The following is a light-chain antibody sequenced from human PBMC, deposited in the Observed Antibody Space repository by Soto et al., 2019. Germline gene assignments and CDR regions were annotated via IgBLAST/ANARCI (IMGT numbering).Light chain of an antibody. V-gene: IGLV1-40*01. CDR2: RNN. CDR3: QSYDSSLSGYVV. CDR1: SSNIGAGYD. Sequence: QSVLTQPPSVSGAPGQRVTISCTGRSSNIGAGYDVNWYQQLPGIAPKLLIYRNNNRPSGVPDRFSGSKSGNSASLAITGLQAEDEADYYCQSYDSSLSGYVVFGGRTKLTVL. J-gene: IGLJ2*01.